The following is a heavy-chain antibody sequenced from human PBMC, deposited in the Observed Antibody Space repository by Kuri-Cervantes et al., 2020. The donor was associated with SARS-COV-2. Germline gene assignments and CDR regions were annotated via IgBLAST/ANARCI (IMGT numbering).Heavy chain of an antibody. Sequence: LSLTCAASGFTFSSYGMHWVRQAPGKGLEWVAVISYDGSNKYYADSVKGRFTISRDNAKNSLYLQMNSLRAEDTAVYYCARESFVVVPPSPIYYYYMDVWGKGTTVTVSS. V-gene: IGHV3-30*12. J-gene: IGHJ6*03. CDR2: ISYDGSNK. CDR3: ARESFVVVPPSPIYYYYMDV. CDR1: GFTFSSYG. D-gene: IGHD2-2*01.